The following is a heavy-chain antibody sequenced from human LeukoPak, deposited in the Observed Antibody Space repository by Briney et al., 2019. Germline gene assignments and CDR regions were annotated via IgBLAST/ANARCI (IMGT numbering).Heavy chain of an antibody. V-gene: IGHV1-69*13. CDR3: ARDPYSSGRGYFDY. CDR2: IIPIFGTA. D-gene: IGHD6-19*01. J-gene: IGHJ4*02. CDR1: GGTFISYA. Sequence: SVKVSCKASGGTFISYAISWVRQAPGQGLEWMGGIIPIFGTANYAQKFQGRVTITADESTSTAYMELSSLRSEDTAVYYCARDPYSSGRGYFDYWGQGTLVTVSS.